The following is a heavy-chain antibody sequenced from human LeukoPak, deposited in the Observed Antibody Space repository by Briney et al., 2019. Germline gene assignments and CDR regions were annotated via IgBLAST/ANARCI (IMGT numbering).Heavy chain of an antibody. Sequence: GALRLSCAASGFTFDYSAMTWVRQAQEKGLEWVSTINTGDITFYANSVKGRFTISRDNSKSTLYLQMSSLRAEDTAVYYCAKVPHYGGNSPYFDSWGQGTLVTVSS. V-gene: IGHV3-23*01. D-gene: IGHD4-23*01. CDR1: GFTFDYSA. CDR2: INTGDIT. CDR3: AKVPHYGGNSPYFDS. J-gene: IGHJ4*02.